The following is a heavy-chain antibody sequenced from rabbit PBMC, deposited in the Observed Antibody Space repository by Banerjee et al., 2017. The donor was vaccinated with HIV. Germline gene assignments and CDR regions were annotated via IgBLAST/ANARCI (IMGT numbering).Heavy chain of an antibody. J-gene: IGHJ2*01. CDR3: ARPYSSSGYYY. V-gene: IGHV1S45*01. CDR2: IYTGDGNT. Sequence: QEQMVESGGDLVKPEGSLTLTCTASGFSFSNKYVMCWVRQAPGKGLEWIGCIYTGDGNTHYASWAKGRFTISKTSSTTVTLQMTSLTVADTANYFCARPYSSSGYYYWGQGTLVTVS. CDR1: GFSFSNKYV. D-gene: IGHD1-1*01.